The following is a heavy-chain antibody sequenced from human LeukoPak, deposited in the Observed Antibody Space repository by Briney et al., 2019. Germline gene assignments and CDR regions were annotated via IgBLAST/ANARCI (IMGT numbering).Heavy chain of an antibody. CDR2: IITNGGST. Sequence: GGSLRLSCSASGFTFSTFAMHWVRQAPGKGLEYVSGIITNGGSTSYADPVKGRFTISRNNSKNTLYLQMSSLRPEDTAVYYCVKGATVALLNYFDHWGQGTLVTVSS. D-gene: IGHD6-19*01. V-gene: IGHV3-64D*06. CDR3: VKGATVALLNYFDH. J-gene: IGHJ4*02. CDR1: GFTFSTFA.